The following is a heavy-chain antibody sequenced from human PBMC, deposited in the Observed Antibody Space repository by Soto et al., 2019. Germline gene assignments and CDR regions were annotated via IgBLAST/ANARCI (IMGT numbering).Heavy chain of an antibody. CDR2: IYYSGST. J-gene: IGHJ5*02. Sequence: SETLSLTCTVSGGSISSGGYYWSWIRQHPGKGLEWIGYIYYSGSTYYNPSLKSRVTISVDTSKNQFSLKLGSVTAADTAVYYCARVLFRYDSPWFDPWGQGTLVTVSS. CDR1: GGSISSGGYY. V-gene: IGHV4-31*03. D-gene: IGHD3-22*01. CDR3: ARVLFRYDSPWFDP.